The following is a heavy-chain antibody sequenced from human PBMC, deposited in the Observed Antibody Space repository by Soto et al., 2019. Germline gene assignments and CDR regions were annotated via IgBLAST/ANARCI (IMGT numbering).Heavy chain of an antibody. CDR1: GFTFDDYA. V-gene: IGHV3-9*01. J-gene: IGHJ4*02. Sequence: EVPLVESGGGLVQPGRSLRLSCAASGFTFDDYAMHWVRQAPGKGLEWVSGISWNSGSIGYADSVKGRFTISRDNAKNSLYLQMNSLRAEDTALYYCAKGSIVVVVAPFDYWGQGTLVTVSS. CDR3: AKGSIVVVVAPFDY. D-gene: IGHD2-15*01. CDR2: ISWNSGSI.